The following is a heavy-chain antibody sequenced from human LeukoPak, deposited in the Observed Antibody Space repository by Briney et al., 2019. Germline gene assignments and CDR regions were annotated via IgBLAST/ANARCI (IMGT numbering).Heavy chain of an antibody. Sequence: PSETLSLTCTVSGGSTSSYYWSWIRQPPGKGLEWIGYIYYSGSTNYNPSLKSRVTISVDTSKNQFSLKLSSVTAADTAVYYCARFPLYSSSGIWGQGTMVTVSS. D-gene: IGHD6-13*01. CDR3: ARFPLYSSSGI. V-gene: IGHV4-59*01. J-gene: IGHJ3*02. CDR2: IYYSGST. CDR1: GGSTSSYY.